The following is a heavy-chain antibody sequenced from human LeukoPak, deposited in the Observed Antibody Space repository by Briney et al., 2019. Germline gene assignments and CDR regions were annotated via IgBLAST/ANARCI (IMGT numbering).Heavy chain of an antibody. CDR2: IGTVADT. D-gene: IGHD2-2*02. CDR3: ARDTAAIGYYYYAMDV. J-gene: IGHJ6*02. Sequence: GGSLRLSCAGSGFTFSSYDMHWVRQVTGKGLEWVSAIGTVADTYYPDPVKGRFTISRENAKNSLYLQMNGLRVGDTAVYYCARDTAAIGYYYYAMDVWGQGTTVTVSS. V-gene: IGHV3-13*01. CDR1: GFTFSSYD.